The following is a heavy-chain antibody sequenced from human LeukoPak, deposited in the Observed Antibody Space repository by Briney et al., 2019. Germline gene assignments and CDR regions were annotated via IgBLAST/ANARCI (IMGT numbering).Heavy chain of an antibody. CDR1: GFTFISHA. Sequence: GGSLRLSCAASGFTFISHAMSWVRQAPGKGLEWVAIISGSGTGGVTYYADSVKGRFTISRDTSKNTLYLQMNSLRAEDTAIYYCAKNPTPRIVGVYFYFDYWGQGTLVTVSS. J-gene: IGHJ4*02. CDR2: ISGSGTGGVT. V-gene: IGHV3-23*01. CDR3: AKNPTPRIVGVYFYFDY. D-gene: IGHD1-26*01.